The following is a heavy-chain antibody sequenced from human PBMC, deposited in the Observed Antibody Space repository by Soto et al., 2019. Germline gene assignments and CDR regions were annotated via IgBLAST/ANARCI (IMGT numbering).Heavy chain of an antibody. CDR2: IYYRGST. J-gene: IGHJ6*02. CDR3: ARGLGTTVRYYYYGMDV. V-gene: IGHV4-30-4*01. D-gene: IGHD4-17*01. Sequence: SETLSLTCTVSGGSISSGDYYWSWIRQPPGKGLEWIGYIYYRGSTYYNPSLKSRVTISVDTSKNQFSLKLSSVTAADTAVYYCARGLGTTVRYYYYGMDVWGQGTTV. CDR1: GGSISSGDYY.